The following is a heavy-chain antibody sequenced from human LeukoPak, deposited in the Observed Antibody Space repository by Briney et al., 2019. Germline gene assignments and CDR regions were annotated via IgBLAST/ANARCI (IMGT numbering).Heavy chain of an antibody. Sequence: PSETLSLTCTVSGGPISSYYWSWIRQPPGKGLEWIGYIHYSGSTNYSPSLKSRVTISVDTSKNQFSLKLSSVTAADTAVYYCAREGLSSGYYNYWGQGTLVTVSS. D-gene: IGHD3-22*01. J-gene: IGHJ4*02. V-gene: IGHV4-59*01. CDR3: AREGLSSGYYNY. CDR2: IHYSGST. CDR1: GGPISSYY.